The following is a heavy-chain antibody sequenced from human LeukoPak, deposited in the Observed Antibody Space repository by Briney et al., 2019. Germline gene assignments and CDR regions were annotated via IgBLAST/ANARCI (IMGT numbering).Heavy chain of an antibody. V-gene: IGHV4-4*02. J-gene: IGHJ4*02. CDR3: ARVDHMVRGVIDY. D-gene: IGHD3-10*01. CDR1: GGSISSSNW. Sequence: SGTLSLTCAVSGGSISSSNWWSWVRQPPGKGLEWIGEIYHSGSTNYNPSLKSRVTTSVDKSKNQFSLKLSSVTAADTAVYYCARVDHMVRGVIDYWGQGTLVTVSS. CDR2: IYHSGST.